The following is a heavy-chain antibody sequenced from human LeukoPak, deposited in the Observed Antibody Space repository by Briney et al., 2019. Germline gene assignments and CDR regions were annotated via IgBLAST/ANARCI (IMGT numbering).Heavy chain of an antibody. Sequence: GGSLRLSCAASGFTFSSYAMSWVRQAPGKGLEWVSAISGSGGSTYYADSVKGRFTISRDNSKNTLYLQMNSLRGEDTAVYYCAKTGPQYCSSTSCYYFDYWGQGTLVTVSS. CDR2: ISGSGGST. CDR3: AKTGPQYCSSTSCYYFDY. J-gene: IGHJ4*02. D-gene: IGHD2-2*01. V-gene: IGHV3-23*01. CDR1: GFTFSSYA.